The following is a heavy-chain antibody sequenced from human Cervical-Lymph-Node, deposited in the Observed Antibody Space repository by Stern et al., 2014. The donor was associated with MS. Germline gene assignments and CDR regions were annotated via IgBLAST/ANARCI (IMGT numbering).Heavy chain of an antibody. J-gene: IGHJ4*02. D-gene: IGHD5-12*01. CDR2: IFPRDSNT. CDR1: GYLFDDYW. V-gene: IGHV5-51*03. Sequence: EVQLVESGAEVKKPGESLKISCEASGYLFDDYWIGWVRQMSGRGLELVAIIFPRDSNTRYSPSVQGPVTISADKSISPASLQWSSLKAPAPPIYYCARSPATPSGYDRFDYWGQGALVTVSS. CDR3: ARSPATPSGYDRFDY.